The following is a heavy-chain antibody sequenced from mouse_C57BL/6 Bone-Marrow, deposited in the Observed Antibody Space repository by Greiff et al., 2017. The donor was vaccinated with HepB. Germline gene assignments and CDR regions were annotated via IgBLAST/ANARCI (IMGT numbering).Heavy chain of an antibody. CDR1: GFSLTSYG. V-gene: IGHV2-2*01. D-gene: IGHD2-3*01. CDR2: IWSGGST. CDR3: ARNNYDGYYWYFDV. J-gene: IGHJ1*03. Sequence: VMLVESGPGLVQPSQSLSITCTVSGFSLTSYGVHWVRQSPRKGLEWLGVIWSGGSTDYNAAFISRLSISKDNSKSQVFFKMNSLQADDTAIYYCARNNYDGYYWYFDVWGTGTTVTVSS.